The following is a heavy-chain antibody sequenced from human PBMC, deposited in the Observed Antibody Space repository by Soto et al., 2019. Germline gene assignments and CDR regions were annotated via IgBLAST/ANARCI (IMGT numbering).Heavy chain of an antibody. CDR2: ISYDGSNK. V-gene: IGHV3-30-3*01. CDR3: ARDCPTSDGSGWYGGFDY. Sequence: PGGSLRLSCAAPGFTFSSYAMHWVRQAPGKGLEWVAVISYDGSNKYYADSVKGRFTISRDNSKNTLYLQMNSLRAEDTAVYYCARDCPTSDGSGWYGGFDYWGQGTLVTVSS. CDR1: GFTFSSYA. J-gene: IGHJ4*02. D-gene: IGHD6-19*01.